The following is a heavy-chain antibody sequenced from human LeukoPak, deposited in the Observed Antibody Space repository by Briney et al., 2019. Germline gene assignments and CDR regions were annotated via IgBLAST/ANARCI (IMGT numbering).Heavy chain of an antibody. Sequence: SETLSLTCAVYGGSFSGYYWSWIRQPPGKGLEWIGEINHSGSTNYNPSLKSRVTISVDTSKNQFSLKLSSVTAADTAVYYCARGNDFDYWGREPWSPSPQ. CDR3: ARGNDFDY. J-gene: IGHJ4*02. CDR2: INHSGST. V-gene: IGHV4-34*01. CDR1: GGSFSGYY.